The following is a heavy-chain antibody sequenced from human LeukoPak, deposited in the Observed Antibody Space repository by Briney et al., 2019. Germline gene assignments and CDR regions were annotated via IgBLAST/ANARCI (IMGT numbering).Heavy chain of an antibody. V-gene: IGHV1-46*01. J-gene: IGHJ4*02. Sequence: ASVKVSCKAFGYTFTSNYMHWVRQAPGQGPEWMGVISPSGGSTTYAQKFQGRVTLTRDMSTSTDYLELSSLRSEDTAVYYCAKDRNNYGSGSYYNLFDYWGQGTLVTVSS. CDR2: ISPSGGST. CDR1: GYTFTSNY. CDR3: AKDRNNYGSGSYYNLFDY. D-gene: IGHD3-10*01.